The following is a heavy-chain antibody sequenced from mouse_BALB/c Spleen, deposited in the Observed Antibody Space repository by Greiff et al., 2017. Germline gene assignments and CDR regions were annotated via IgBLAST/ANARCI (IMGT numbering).Heavy chain of an antibody. Sequence: EVQLVESGGGLVQPGGSRKLSCAASGFTFSSFGMHWVRQAPEKGLEWVAYISSVSSTIYYADTVKGRFTISRDNPKNTLFLQMTSLRSEDTAMYYCTRRWLQGAMDYWGQGTSVTVSS. CDR1: GFTFSSFG. CDR2: ISSVSSTI. D-gene: IGHD2-3*01. CDR3: TRRWLQGAMDY. J-gene: IGHJ4*01. V-gene: IGHV5-17*02.